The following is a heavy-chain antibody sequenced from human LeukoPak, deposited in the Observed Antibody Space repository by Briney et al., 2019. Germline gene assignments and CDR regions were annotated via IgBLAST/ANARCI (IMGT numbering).Heavy chain of an antibody. CDR2: IYYSGST. Sequence: NPSETLSLTCTVSGGSISSYYWSWIRQPPGKGLEWIGYIYYSGSTNYNPSLKSRVTISVDTSKNQFSLKLSSVTAADAAVYYCARERLYYYGMDVWGQGTTVTVSS. V-gene: IGHV4-59*12. J-gene: IGHJ6*02. CDR3: ARERLYYYGMDV. CDR1: GGSISSYY.